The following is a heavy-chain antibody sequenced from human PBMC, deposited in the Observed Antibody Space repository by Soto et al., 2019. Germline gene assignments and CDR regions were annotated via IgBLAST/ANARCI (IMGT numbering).Heavy chain of an antibody. CDR2: VFSGGVT. Sequence: EVQLVESGGGLIQPGGSLRLSCTPSGFTVRGNYVSWVRQASGKGLEWVSIVFSGGVTYYADSVKGRFTISKDISTNTLSFQMNSLRAEDTAVYFCAGARGYNYGFDYWGQGTLVTVSS. D-gene: IGHD5-18*01. CDR3: AGARGYNYGFDY. J-gene: IGHJ4*02. V-gene: IGHV3-53*01. CDR1: GFTVRGNY.